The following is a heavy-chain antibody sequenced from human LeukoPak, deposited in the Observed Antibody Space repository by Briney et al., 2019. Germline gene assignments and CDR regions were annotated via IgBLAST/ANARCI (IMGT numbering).Heavy chain of an antibody. D-gene: IGHD2-2*01. J-gene: IGHJ5*02. CDR3: ARDGDIVVVPAAQGPFDP. CDR2: IYTSGST. Sequence: SETLSLTCTVSGGSISSGSYYWSWIRQPAGKGLEWIGRIYTSGSTNYNPSLKSRVTISVDTSKNQFSLKLSSVTAADTAVYYCARDGDIVVVPAAQGPFDPWGQGTLVTVSS. CDR1: GGSISSGSYY. V-gene: IGHV4-61*02.